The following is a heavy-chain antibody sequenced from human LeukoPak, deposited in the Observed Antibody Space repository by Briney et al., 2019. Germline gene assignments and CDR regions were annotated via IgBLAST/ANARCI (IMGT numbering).Heavy chain of an antibody. Sequence: ASVKVSCKASGYTFSDHYMQWERQAPGQGFEWLGWINPNSGGTSYARKFRGRVTMTRDMSLSTAYMELSRLTYDDTAVYYCARGALDPETVTNYFEYWAQGTLVTVSS. V-gene: IGHV1-2*02. CDR1: GYTFSDHY. D-gene: IGHD4-17*01. J-gene: IGHJ4*02. CDR3: ARGALDPETVTNYFEY. CDR2: INPNSGGT.